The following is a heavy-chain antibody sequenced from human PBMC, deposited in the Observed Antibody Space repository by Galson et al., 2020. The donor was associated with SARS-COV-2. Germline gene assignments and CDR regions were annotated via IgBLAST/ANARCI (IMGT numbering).Heavy chain of an antibody. V-gene: IGHV3-33*06. J-gene: IGHJ1*01. Sequence: GESLKISCAASGFTFSSYGMHWVRQAPGKGLEWVAVIWYDGSNKYYADSVKGRFIISRDNSKNTLYLQMNSLRAEDTAVYYCAKGVKSGSDHWGQGTLVTVSS. CDR3: AKGVKSGSDH. CDR1: GFTFSSYG. CDR2: IWYDGSNK. D-gene: IGHD3-10*01.